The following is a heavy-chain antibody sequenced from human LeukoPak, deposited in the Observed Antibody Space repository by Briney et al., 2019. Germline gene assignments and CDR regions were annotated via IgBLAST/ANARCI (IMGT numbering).Heavy chain of an antibody. CDR3: AKDRGMVRPKAAFDI. Sequence: GGSLRLSCAASGITFSGYSMNWVRQAPGKGLEWVSAISGSGGSTYYADSVKGRFTISRDNSKNTLYLQMNSLRAEDTAVYYCAKDRGMVRPKAAFDIWGQGTMVTVSS. V-gene: IGHV3-23*01. CDR1: GITFSGYS. J-gene: IGHJ3*02. CDR2: ISGSGGST. D-gene: IGHD3-10*01.